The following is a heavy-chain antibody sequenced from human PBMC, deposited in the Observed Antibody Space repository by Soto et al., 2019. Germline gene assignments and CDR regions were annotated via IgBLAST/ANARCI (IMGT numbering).Heavy chain of an antibody. Sequence: PGGSLRLSCAASGFTFSSYAMSWVRQAPGKGLEWVSAISGSGGSTYYADSVKGRFTISRDNSKNTLYLQMSSLRAEDTALYYCAKRSPASTYYFDYWGLGTLVTVSS. V-gene: IGHV3-23*01. CDR1: GFTFSSYA. J-gene: IGHJ4*02. CDR2: ISGSGGST. CDR3: AKRSPASTYYFDY.